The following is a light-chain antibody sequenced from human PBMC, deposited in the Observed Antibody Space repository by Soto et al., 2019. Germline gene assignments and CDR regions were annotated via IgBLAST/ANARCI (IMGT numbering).Light chain of an antibody. V-gene: IGKV1-5*03. CDR2: KTS. CDR1: QSISIW. CDR3: QHWNDYSWT. J-gene: IGKJ1*01. Sequence: DIHMTQSPSTLSASVGDRVTITCRASQSISIWLAWYQQKPGKAPNLLIYKTSSLKTGVPSRFSGSGSGTDFTPTISSLRPDDFATYYCQHWNDYSWTFGQGTKVEVK.